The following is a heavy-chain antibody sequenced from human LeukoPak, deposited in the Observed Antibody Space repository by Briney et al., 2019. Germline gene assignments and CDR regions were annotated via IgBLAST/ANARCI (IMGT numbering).Heavy chain of an antibody. CDR2: ISSSSRSI. Sequence: PGGSLRLSCAASGFTFSSYSMNWVRQAPGKGLEWVSSISSSSRSIYCADSVKGRFTISRDNAKNSLYLQMNSLRAEDTAVYYCARASGDIVETATMGSYWGQGTLVTVSS. V-gene: IGHV3-21*01. CDR1: GFTFSSYS. D-gene: IGHD5-18*01. J-gene: IGHJ4*02. CDR3: ARASGDIVETATMGSY.